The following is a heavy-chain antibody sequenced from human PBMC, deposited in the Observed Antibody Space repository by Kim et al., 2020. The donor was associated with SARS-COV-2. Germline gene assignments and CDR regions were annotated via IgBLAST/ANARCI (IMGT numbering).Heavy chain of an antibody. CDR1: GFTFSNAW. Sequence: GGSLRLSCVVSGFTFSNAWMDWVRQAPGKGLEWVGRIRSKTDGEKEEYAAPVKGRFTISRDDTNNTVYLQMNSLRSEDTAVYYCTQGIGYSMNVWGQVTT. J-gene: IGHJ6*02. D-gene: IGHD2-2*02. CDR3: TQGIGYSMNV. V-gene: IGHV3-15*01. CDR2: IRSKTDGEKE.